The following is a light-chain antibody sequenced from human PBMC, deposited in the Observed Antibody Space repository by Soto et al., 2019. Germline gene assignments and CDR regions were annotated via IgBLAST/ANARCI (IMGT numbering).Light chain of an antibody. Sequence: QPVLTQSPSASASLGASVKLTCTLSSGHSKYAIAWHQQQPEKGPRFLMKVNSDGSHSKGDGIPDRFSGSSSGAERYLTISSLQSEDGADYYCQTWGTGIQVFGGGTKLTVL. CDR2: VNSDGSH. CDR1: SGHSKYA. CDR3: QTWGTGIQV. J-gene: IGLJ2*01. V-gene: IGLV4-69*01.